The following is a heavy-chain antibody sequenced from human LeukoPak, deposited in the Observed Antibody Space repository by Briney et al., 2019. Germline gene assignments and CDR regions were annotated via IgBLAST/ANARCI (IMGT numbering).Heavy chain of an antibody. CDR3: AKHDVYSYGYHYFDY. CDR2: ISGSGGST. V-gene: IGHV3-23*01. CDR1: GFTFSSYA. D-gene: IGHD5-18*01. J-gene: IGHJ4*02. Sequence: PGGSLRLSCAASGFTFSSYAMSWVRQAPGKGLEWVSAISGSGGSTYYADSVKGRFTISRDNSKNTLYLQMNSLRAEDTAVYYCAKHDVYSYGYHYFDYWGQGTLVTVSS.